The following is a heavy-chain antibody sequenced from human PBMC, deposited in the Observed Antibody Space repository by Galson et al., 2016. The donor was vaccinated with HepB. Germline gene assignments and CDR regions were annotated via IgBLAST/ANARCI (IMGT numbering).Heavy chain of an antibody. V-gene: IGHV3-7*01. CDR2: IDPAGSGK. Sequence: SLRLSCAASGFTLSSYWMTWVRQAPGGGLQWVANIDPAGSGKTYVDSVKGRFSIYRDNTKNTLYLQMNSLRAEDTAVYYCAGFGRDWLLSYWGQGTLVTVSS. CDR1: GFTLSSYW. D-gene: IGHD3-3*01. J-gene: IGHJ4*02. CDR3: AGFGRDWLLSY.